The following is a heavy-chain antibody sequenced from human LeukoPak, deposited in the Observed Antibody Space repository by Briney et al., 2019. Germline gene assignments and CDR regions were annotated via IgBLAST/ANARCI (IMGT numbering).Heavy chain of an antibody. D-gene: IGHD3-3*01. CDR2: IYYSGST. Sequence: SETLSLTCTVSGGSISSSSYYWGWIRQPPGKGLEWIGSIYYSGSTYYNPSLKSRVTISVDTSKNQFSLKLSSVTAADTAVYYCAATRIRFLGWGFDPWGQGTLVTVSS. CDR1: GGSISSSSYY. V-gene: IGHV4-39*07. CDR3: AATRIRFLGWGFDP. J-gene: IGHJ5*02.